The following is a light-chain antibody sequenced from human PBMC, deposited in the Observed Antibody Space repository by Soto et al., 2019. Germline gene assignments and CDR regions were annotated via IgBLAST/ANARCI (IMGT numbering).Light chain of an antibody. J-gene: IGLJ2*01. CDR2: EDN. CDR1: SGSIASNY. Sequence: NFMLTQPHSVSESPGKTVTISCTRSSGSIASNYVQWYQQRPGSAPTTVIYEDNQRPSGVPDRSSGSIDSSSNSASLTISGLKTEDEADYYCQSYDSSNVVFGGGTKLTVL. CDR3: QSYDSSNVV. V-gene: IGLV6-57*04.